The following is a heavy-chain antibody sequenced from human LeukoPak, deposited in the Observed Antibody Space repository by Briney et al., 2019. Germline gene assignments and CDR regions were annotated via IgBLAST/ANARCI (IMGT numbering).Heavy chain of an antibody. CDR1: GFTFSSYE. CDR2: ISSSGSTI. D-gene: IGHD3-22*01. CDR3: ARGLIAGQFDY. Sequence: GGSLRLSCAASGFTFSSYEMNWVRQAPGKGLERVSYISSSGSTIYYADSVKGRFTISRDNAKNSLYLQMNSLRAEDTAVYYCARGLIAGQFDYWGQGTLVTVSS. J-gene: IGHJ4*02. V-gene: IGHV3-48*03.